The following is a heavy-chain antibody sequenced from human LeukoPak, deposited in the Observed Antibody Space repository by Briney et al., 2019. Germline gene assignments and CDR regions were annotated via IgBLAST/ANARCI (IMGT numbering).Heavy chain of an antibody. CDR2: IWYDGSNE. V-gene: IGHV3-33*01. J-gene: IGHJ4*02. D-gene: IGHD3-22*01. CDR1: GFTFSTFA. Sequence: GGSLRLSCAASGFTFSTFAMQWVRQAPGKGLEWVAFIWYDGSNEYYADSVKGRFTISRDNSKSTLCLQMNSLRAEDTAVYYCARSPDSISYYIQYWGQGTLVTVSS. CDR3: ARSPDSISYYIQY.